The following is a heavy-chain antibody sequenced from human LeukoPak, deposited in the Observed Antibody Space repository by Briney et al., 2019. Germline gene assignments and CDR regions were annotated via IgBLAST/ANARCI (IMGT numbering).Heavy chain of an antibody. CDR2: IGTAGDT. J-gene: IGHJ4*02. CDR3: AKEGGDYYDYVWGSYRTFDY. Sequence: GGSLRLSCAASGFTFSSYDMHWVRQATGKGLEWVSAIGTAGDTYYPGSVKGRFTISRENAKNSLYLQMNSLRAEDTAVYYCAKEGGDYYDYVWGSYRTFDYWGQGTLVTVSS. CDR1: GFTFSSYD. V-gene: IGHV3-13*01. D-gene: IGHD3-16*02.